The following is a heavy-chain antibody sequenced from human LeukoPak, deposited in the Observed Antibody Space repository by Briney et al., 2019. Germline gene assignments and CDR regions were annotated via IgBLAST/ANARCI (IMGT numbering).Heavy chain of an antibody. V-gene: IGHV1-2*02. CDR3: AGADYYYGSGKFRPGH. CDR1: GYTFTGYY. J-gene: IGHJ4*02. Sequence: ASVKVSCKASGYTFTGYYMHWVRQAPGQGLEWMGWINPNSGGTNYAQKFQGRVTMTRDTSISTAYMELSRLRSDDTAVYYCAGADYYYGSGKFRPGHWRERTLVTVSS. D-gene: IGHD3-10*01. CDR2: INPNSGGT.